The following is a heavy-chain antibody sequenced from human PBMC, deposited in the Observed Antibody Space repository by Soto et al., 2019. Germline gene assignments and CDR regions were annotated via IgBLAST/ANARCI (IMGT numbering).Heavy chain of an antibody. CDR1: GGTFSSYT. V-gene: IGHV1-69*12. D-gene: IGHD1-1*01. Sequence: QVQLVQSGAEVKKPGSSVTVSYKASGGTFSSYTISWVRQAPGQGLEWMGGIIPIFGTANYAQKFQGRVTITADESTRTAYMELSSLRSEDTAVYYCARGNHRWLQLWYFDLWGHGTLVTVSS. CDR3: ARGNHRWLQLWYFDL. CDR2: IIPIFGTA. J-gene: IGHJ2*01.